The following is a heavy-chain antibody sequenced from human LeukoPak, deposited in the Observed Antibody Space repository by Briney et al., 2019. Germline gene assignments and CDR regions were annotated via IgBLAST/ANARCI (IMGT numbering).Heavy chain of an antibody. J-gene: IGHJ6*02. Sequence: GRSLRLSCAASGFTFSSYGMHWVRQAPGKGLEWVAVISYDGSNKYYADSVKGRFTISRDNSKNTLYLQMNSLRAEDTAVYYCAKDLATYYDFWSGYYTMAYYYGMDVWGQGTTVTVSS. V-gene: IGHV3-30*18. CDR1: GFTFSSYG. D-gene: IGHD3-3*01. CDR3: AKDLATYYDFWSGYYTMAYYYGMDV. CDR2: ISYDGSNK.